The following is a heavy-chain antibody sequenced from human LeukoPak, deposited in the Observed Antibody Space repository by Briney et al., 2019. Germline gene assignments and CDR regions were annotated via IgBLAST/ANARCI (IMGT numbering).Heavy chain of an antibody. D-gene: IGHD2-21*02. CDR2: INPNSGGT. CDR3: ARDAYCGGDCPLDY. CDR1: GYTFTGYY. V-gene: IGHV1-2*02. J-gene: IGHJ4*02. Sequence: ASVKVSCKASGYTFTGYYMHWVRQAPGQGLEWMGWINPNSGGTNYAQKFQGRVTMTRDTSISTAYMELSRLRSDNTAVYYCARDAYCGGDCPLDYWGQGTLVTVSS.